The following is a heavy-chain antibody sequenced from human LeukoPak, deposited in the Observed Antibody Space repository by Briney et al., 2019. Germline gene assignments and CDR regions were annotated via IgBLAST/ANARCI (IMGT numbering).Heavy chain of an antibody. Sequence: ASVKVSCKASGGTFSSYAISWMRQAPGQGLEWMGGIIPIFGTANYAQKFQGRVTITADESTSTAYMELSSLRSEDTAVYYCARGARGYTGDYWGQGTLVTVSS. V-gene: IGHV1-69*13. D-gene: IGHD5-24*01. CDR2: IIPIFGTA. CDR1: GGTFSSYA. CDR3: ARGARGYTGDY. J-gene: IGHJ4*02.